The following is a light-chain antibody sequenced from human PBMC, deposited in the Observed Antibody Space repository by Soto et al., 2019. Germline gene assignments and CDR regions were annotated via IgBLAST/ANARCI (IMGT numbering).Light chain of an antibody. CDR2: DVS. Sequence: QSVLTQPASVSGSPEQSITISCTGTSSDVGGYNYVSWYQQHPGKAPKFMIYDVSNRPSGVSNRFSGSKSGNTASLTISGLQAEDEADYYCSSYTSSSTLVFGGGTKVTVL. CDR3: SSYTSSSTLV. CDR1: SSDVGGYNY. J-gene: IGLJ2*01. V-gene: IGLV2-14*01.